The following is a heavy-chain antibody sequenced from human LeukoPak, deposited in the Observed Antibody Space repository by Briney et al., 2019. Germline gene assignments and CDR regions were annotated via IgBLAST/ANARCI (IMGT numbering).Heavy chain of an antibody. J-gene: IGHJ4*01. V-gene: IGHV4-34*01. Sequence: KPSETLSLTCAVYGGSFSGYYWSWIRQPPGKGLEWIGEINHSGSTNYNPSLKSRVTISVDTSKNQFSLKLSSVTAADTAVYYCASQRSYYGSGVYFDYWGQGTLVTVSS. D-gene: IGHD3-10*01. CDR2: INHSGST. CDR3: ASQRSYYGSGVYFDY. CDR1: GGSFSGYY.